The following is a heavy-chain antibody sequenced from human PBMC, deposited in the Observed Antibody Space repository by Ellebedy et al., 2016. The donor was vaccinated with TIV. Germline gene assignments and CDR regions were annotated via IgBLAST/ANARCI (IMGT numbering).Heavy chain of an antibody. CDR1: GGSFSGYY. CDR2: INHSGST. J-gene: IGHJ4*02. D-gene: IGHD3-10*01. CDR3: AVGITMVRGPGNDY. Sequence: MPSETLSLTCAVYGGSFSGYYWSWIRQPPGKGLEWIGEINHSGSTNYNPSLKSRVTISVDTSKNQFSLKLSSVTAADTAVYYCAVGITMVRGPGNDYWGQGTLVTVSS. V-gene: IGHV4-34*01.